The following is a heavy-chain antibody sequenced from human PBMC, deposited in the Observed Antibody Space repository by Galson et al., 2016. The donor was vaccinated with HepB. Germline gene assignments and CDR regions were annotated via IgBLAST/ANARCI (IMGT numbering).Heavy chain of an antibody. Sequence: SETLSLTCAVYGASFSGYYWSWIRQPPGKGLEWIGEINHNGTSNYNPSLKSRVTISPDTSKNQFSLKLSSVTAADTAVYYCARIDYSSHYHFDYWGQGTLVTVSS. CDR2: INHNGTS. D-gene: IGHD4-11*01. V-gene: IGHV4-34*01. CDR1: GASFSGYY. CDR3: ARIDYSSHYHFDY. J-gene: IGHJ4*02.